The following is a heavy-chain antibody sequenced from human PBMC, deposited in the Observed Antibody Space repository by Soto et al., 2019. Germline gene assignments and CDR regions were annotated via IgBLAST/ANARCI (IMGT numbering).Heavy chain of an antibody. CDR1: GYRFACCC. CDR2: IVPDFGRP. V-gene: IGHV1-69*13. J-gene: IGHJ4*02. D-gene: IGHD5-12*01. Sequence: EASVEASCKECGYRFACCCIRWLRQAPGKGLEWMGGIVPDFGRPNYEQRFRGRLTITADESTSTGYMELISLRSDDTAVYYCAREGSGYNFWGQGTHVTVSS. CDR3: AREGSGYNF.